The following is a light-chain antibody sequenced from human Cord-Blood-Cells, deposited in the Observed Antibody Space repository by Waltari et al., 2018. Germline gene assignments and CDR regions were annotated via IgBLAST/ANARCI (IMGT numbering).Light chain of an antibody. V-gene: IGKV3-15*01. J-gene: IGKJ2*01. Sequence: EIVMTQSPATLSVSPGERATLSCRASQRVSSNLPWYQQKPGQAPRHLIHGASTGATGIPDRFSGSGSGTEFTLAVSSLRSEDFGVYYCQQYNNWPRKGRDHMYTFGQGTKLEIK. CDR2: GAS. CDR3: QQYNNWPRKGRDHMYT. CDR1: QRVSSN.